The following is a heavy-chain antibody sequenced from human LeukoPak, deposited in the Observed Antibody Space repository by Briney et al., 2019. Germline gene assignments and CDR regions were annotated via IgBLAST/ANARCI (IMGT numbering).Heavy chain of an antibody. J-gene: IGHJ6*02. CDR1: GFTFSSYG. D-gene: IGHD3-16*01. CDR3: ARLNGGTYYYGMDV. Sequence: GGSLRLSCAASGFTFSSYGMHWVRQAPGKGLEWVAVIWYGGSNKYYADSVKGRFTISRDNSKNTLYLQMNSLRAEDTAVYYCARLNGGTYYYGMDVWGQGTTVTVSS. CDR2: IWYGGSNK. V-gene: IGHV3-33*01.